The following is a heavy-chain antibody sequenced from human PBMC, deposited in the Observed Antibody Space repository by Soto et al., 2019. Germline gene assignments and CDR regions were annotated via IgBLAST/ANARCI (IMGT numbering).Heavy chain of an antibody. CDR3: ARGSSIAGLYYGMDV. V-gene: IGHV4-30-4*01. D-gene: IGHD6-6*01. CDR1: GGSISSGDYF. CDR2: IYSSGIT. J-gene: IGHJ6*02. Sequence: PSETLSLTCTVSGGSISSGDYFWSWIRQPPGKGLEWIAYIYSSGITYYNPSLKSRVTISLDTSKNQFSLKLSSVTAADTAVYYCARGSSIAGLYYGMDVWGQGTTVTVSS.